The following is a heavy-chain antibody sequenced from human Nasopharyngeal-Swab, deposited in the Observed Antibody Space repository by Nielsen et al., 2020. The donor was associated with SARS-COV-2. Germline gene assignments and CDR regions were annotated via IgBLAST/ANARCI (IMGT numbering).Heavy chain of an antibody. V-gene: IGHV3-7*01. CDR3: SRGDRSSGY. Sequence: VRQAPGKGLEWVANIKQDGSEKYYVDSVTGRFTISRDNAKNSLYLQMNSLRAEDTAVYYCSRGDRSSGYWGQGTLVTVSS. D-gene: IGHD5/OR15-5a*01. J-gene: IGHJ4*02. CDR2: IKQDGSEK.